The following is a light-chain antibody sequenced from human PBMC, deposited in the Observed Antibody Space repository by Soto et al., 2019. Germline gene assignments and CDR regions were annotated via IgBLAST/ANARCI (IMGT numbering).Light chain of an antibody. CDR3: RSYTGRDTNV. Sequence: QSALTQPASVSGSPGQSITISCTGTSSDVGAYNYVSWYQQEPGKAPKLMIHDVSNRPSGVSNRFSGSKPGNTASLTISGLPADDEAHYYYRSYTGRDTNVFGTRTKLTVL. V-gene: IGLV2-14*03. CDR1: SSDVGAYNY. CDR2: DVS. J-gene: IGLJ1*01.